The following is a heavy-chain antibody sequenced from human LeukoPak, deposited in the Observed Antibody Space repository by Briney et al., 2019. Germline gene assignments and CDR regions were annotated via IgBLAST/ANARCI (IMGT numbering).Heavy chain of an antibody. CDR2: IKQDGSEK. J-gene: IGHJ4*02. CDR3: AKDLGGYDSSFDY. CDR1: GFTFSSYW. V-gene: IGHV3-7*01. D-gene: IGHD5-12*01. Sequence: GGSLRLSCAASGFTFSSYWMSWVRQAPGKGLEWVANIKQDGSEKYYVDSVKGRFTISRDNAKNSLYLQMNSLRAEDTAVYYCAKDLGGYDSSFDYWGQGTLVTVSS.